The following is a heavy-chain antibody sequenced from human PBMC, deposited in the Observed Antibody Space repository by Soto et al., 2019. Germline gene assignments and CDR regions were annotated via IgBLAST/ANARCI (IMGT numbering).Heavy chain of an antibody. D-gene: IGHD6-13*01. CDR2: IIPIFGTA. V-gene: IGHV1-69*01. Sequence: QVQLVQSGAEVKKPGSSVKVSCKASGGTFSSYAISWVRQAPGQGLEWMGGIIPIFGTANYAQKFQGRVTITADESASTAYMELSSLRSEDTAVYYCARDQNGGGGLAAADNWFDPWGQGTLVTVSS. CDR3: ARDQNGGGGLAAADNWFDP. CDR1: GGTFSSYA. J-gene: IGHJ5*02.